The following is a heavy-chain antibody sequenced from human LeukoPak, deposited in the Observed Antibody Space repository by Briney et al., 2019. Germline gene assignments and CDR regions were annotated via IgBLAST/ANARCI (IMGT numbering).Heavy chain of an antibody. Sequence: SETLSLTCTVSGGSISSGGYYWSWIRQHPGKGLEWIGYIYYSGSTYYNPSLKSRVTMSVDTSKNQFSLKLSSVTAADTAVYYCAREDLSYYYYYGMDVWGQGTTVTISS. V-gene: IGHV4-31*03. CDR3: AREDLSYYYYYGMDV. CDR1: GGSISSGGYY. CDR2: IYYSGST. J-gene: IGHJ6*02.